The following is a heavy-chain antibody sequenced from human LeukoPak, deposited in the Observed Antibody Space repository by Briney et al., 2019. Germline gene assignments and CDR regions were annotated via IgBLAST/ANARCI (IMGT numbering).Heavy chain of an antibody. D-gene: IGHD3-10*01. J-gene: IGHJ4*02. CDR1: VGTFSSYA. CDR3: ARDLTGGSGQNYFDY. CDR2: IIPIFGTA. Sequence: SVNVSCKASVGTFSSYAISWVRQAPGQGLEWMGGIIPIFGTANYAQKFQGRVTITADESTSTAYMELSSLRSEDTAVYYCARDLTGGSGQNYFDYWGQGTLVTVSS. V-gene: IGHV1-69*13.